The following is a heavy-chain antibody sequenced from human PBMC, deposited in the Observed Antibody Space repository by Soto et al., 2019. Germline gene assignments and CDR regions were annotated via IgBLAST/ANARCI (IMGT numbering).Heavy chain of an antibody. CDR2: IYYSGST. D-gene: IGHD3-3*01. J-gene: IGHJ4*02. V-gene: IGHV4-39*01. CDR1: GGSISSSSYY. CDR3: ARRSAIFGVVIFDY. Sequence: SETLSLTCTVSGGSISSSSYYWGWIRQPPGKGLEWIGSIYYSGSTYYNPSLKSRVTISVDTSKNQFSLKLSSVTAADTAVYYCARRSAIFGVVIFDYWGQGTLVTVSS.